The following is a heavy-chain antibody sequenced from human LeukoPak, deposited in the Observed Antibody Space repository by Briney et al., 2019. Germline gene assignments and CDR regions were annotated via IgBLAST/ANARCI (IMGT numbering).Heavy chain of an antibody. CDR3: ARAEGDGFNYYFDY. J-gene: IGHJ4*02. CDR1: GGSISTYY. V-gene: IGHV4-59*01. Sequence: SETLSLTCTVSGGSISTYYWSWIRQPPGKGLEWIGSIPYSGNTKYNPSLKSRVTISLDTSKNQFSLRLSSVTAADTAVYYCARAEGDGFNYYFDYWGQGTLVTVSS. CDR2: IPYSGNT. D-gene: IGHD5-24*01.